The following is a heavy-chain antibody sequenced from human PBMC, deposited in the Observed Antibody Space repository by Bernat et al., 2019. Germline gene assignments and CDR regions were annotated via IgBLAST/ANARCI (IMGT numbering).Heavy chain of an antibody. CDR3: AKDAEPNYYFDY. CDR1: GFTFSTFA. J-gene: IGHJ4*02. CDR2: ISYDGSKK. Sequence: QVQLVESGGGVVQPGRSLRLSCAASGFTFSTFAMHWVRQAPGQGLEWVAVISYDGSKKYLADSVKGRFTISRDNSKNTLYVQMNSLRPEDTAVYYCAKDAEPNYYFDYWGQGTLVTVSS. D-gene: IGHD1-1*01. V-gene: IGHV3-30-3*01.